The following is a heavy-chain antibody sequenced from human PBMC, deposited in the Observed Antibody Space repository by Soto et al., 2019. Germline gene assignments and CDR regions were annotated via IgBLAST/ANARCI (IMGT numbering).Heavy chain of an antibody. CDR1: GGSINTGVFY. CDR2: IYYSGST. Sequence: QVQLQESGPRLVKPSQTLSLTCTVSGGSINTGVFYWNWIRQRPGKVLEWIGDIYYSGSTYYNPSLQSRVTMSVDTSKNQFSLKLSSVTAADTAVYYCTRAGNYLEPDSWGQGTLVTVSS. V-gene: IGHV4-31*03. D-gene: IGHD1-7*01. J-gene: IGHJ4*02. CDR3: TRAGNYLEPDS.